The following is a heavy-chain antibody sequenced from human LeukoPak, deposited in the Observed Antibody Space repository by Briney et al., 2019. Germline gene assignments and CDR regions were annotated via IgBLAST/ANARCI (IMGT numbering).Heavy chain of an antibody. Sequence: PGGSLRLSCAASGFTFSDYYMSWIRQAPGKGLEWVSNIPNSGNTIYYADSVKGRFIISRDNAKSSLHLQMNSLRVEDTAVYYCARVLGYCSSTSCSAEYFQLWGQGTLVTVSS. D-gene: IGHD2-2*01. CDR3: ARVLGYCSSTSCSAEYFQL. V-gene: IGHV3-11*04. CDR2: IPNSGNTI. J-gene: IGHJ1*01. CDR1: GFTFSDYY.